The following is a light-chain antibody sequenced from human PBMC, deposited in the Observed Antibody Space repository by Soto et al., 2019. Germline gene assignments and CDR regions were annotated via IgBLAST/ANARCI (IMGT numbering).Light chain of an antibody. Sequence: AIRMTQSPSSFSASTGDRVTITCRASQGVSSYLAWYQQKPGKAPKLLIYAASTLQGGVPSRFSGSGSGTEFNLTISCLQSEDFATYYCQQYYNYPPLTFGGGTKVEIK. V-gene: IGKV1-8*01. J-gene: IGKJ4*01. CDR2: AAS. CDR3: QQYYNYPPLT. CDR1: QGVSSY.